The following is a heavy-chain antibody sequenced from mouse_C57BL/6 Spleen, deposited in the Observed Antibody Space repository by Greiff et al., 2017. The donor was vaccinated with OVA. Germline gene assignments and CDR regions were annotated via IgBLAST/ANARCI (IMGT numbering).Heavy chain of an antibody. CDR3: ARGTYYDYDGGFAY. Sequence: EVQLQQSGPGLVKPSQSLSLTCSVTGYSITSGYYWNWIRQFPGNKLEWMGYISYDGSNNYNPSLKNRISITRDTSKNQFFLKLNSVTTEDTATYYCARGTYYDYDGGFAYWGQGTLVTVSA. CDR2: ISYDGSN. V-gene: IGHV3-6*01. CDR1: GYSITSGYY. J-gene: IGHJ3*01. D-gene: IGHD2-4*01.